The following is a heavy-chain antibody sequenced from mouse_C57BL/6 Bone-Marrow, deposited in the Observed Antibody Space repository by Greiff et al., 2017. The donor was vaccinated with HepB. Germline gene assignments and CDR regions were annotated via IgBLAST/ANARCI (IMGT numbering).Heavy chain of an antibody. Sequence: VHVKQSGPELVKPGASVKISCKASGYSFTDYNMNWVKQSNGKSLEWIGVINPNYGTTSYNQKFKGKATLTVDQSTSTAYMQLNSLTSEDSAVYYCARGDHSNLRGYWGQGTTLTVSS. J-gene: IGHJ2*01. V-gene: IGHV1-39*01. D-gene: IGHD2-5*01. CDR2: INPNYGTT. CDR3: ARGDHSNLRGY. CDR1: GYSFTDYN.